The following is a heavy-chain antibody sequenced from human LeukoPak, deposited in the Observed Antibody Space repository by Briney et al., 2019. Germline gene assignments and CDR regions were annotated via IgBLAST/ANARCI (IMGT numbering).Heavy chain of an antibody. Sequence: SETLALTCNVSGDYLTSHFWSWIRQTPGKGLELIGYVFHSGTTNYCPSLKSRVTISLDTSKKQFYLRLASVTAADTAVYYCARRMATVTDTFDIWGRGTMVSVSS. CDR2: VFHSGTT. D-gene: IGHD5-24*01. J-gene: IGHJ3*02. CDR3: ARRMATVTDTFDI. V-gene: IGHV4-59*08. CDR1: GDYLTSHF.